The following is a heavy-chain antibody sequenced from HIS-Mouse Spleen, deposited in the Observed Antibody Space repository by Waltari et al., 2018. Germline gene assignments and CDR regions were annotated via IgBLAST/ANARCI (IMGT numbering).Heavy chain of an antibody. J-gene: IGHJ2*01. CDR3: AREIPYSSSWYDWYFDL. CDR2: IYYSGRT. V-gene: IGHV4-39*07. CDR1: GGSISSSSYY. Sequence: QLQLQESGPGLVKPSETLSLTCTVSGGSISSSSYYWGWRRQPPGKGLEWLGGIYYSGRTYYNPSLKSLVTISVDTSKNQFSLKLSSVTAADTAVYYCAREIPYSSSWYDWYFDLWGRGTLVTVSS. D-gene: IGHD6-13*01.